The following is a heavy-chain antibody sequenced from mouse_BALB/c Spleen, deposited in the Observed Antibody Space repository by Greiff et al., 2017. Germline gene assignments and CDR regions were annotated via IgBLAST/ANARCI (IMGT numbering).Heavy chain of an antibody. Sequence: VMLVESGPELVKPGASVKMSCKASGYTFTDYVISWVKQRTGQGLEWIGEIYPGSGSTYYNEKFKGKATLTADKYSNTAYMQLSSLTSEDSAVYFCARGGRGYFDYWGQGTTLTVSS. CDR2: IYPGSGST. CDR1: GYTFTDYV. V-gene: IGHV1-77*01. CDR3: ARGGRGYFDY. J-gene: IGHJ2*01.